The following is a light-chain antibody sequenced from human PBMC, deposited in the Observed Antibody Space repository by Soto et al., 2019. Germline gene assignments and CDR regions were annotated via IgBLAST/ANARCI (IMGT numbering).Light chain of an antibody. CDR1: QDITKW. CDR2: DVS. CDR3: LQYNTFWT. J-gene: IGKJ1*01. Sequence: LQSAKSPSTLSDSAGDRVTITCRASQDITKWLAWYQQKPGKAPKLLIYDVSSLESGVPSRFSGSGSGTEFTLTISSLQPDDFATYYCLQYNTFWTFGQGTKVDI. V-gene: IGKV1-5*01.